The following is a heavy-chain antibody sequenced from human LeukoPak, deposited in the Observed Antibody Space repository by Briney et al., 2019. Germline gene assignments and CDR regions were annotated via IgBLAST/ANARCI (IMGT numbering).Heavy chain of an antibody. CDR3: ARTPGGQLFDY. Sequence: GGSLRLSCAASGFTVSSNYMSWVRQAPGKGLEWVSVIYSGGSTYYADSVKGRFTNSRDNSKNTLYLQMNSLRAEDTAVYYCARTPGGQLFDYWGQGTLVTVSS. D-gene: IGHD3-16*01. CDR1: GFTVSSNY. CDR2: IYSGGST. V-gene: IGHV3-53*01. J-gene: IGHJ4*02.